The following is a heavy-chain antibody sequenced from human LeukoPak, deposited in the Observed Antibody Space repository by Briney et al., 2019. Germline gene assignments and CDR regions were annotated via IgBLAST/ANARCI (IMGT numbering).Heavy chain of an antibody. D-gene: IGHD2-2*02. CDR3: ARDLGVVVPAAIPVLGYYYYGMDV. CDR1: GYTFTGYY. J-gene: IGHJ6*02. V-gene: IGHV1-46*01. CDR2: INPSGGST. Sequence: EASVKVSCKASGYTFTGYYMHWVRQAPGQGLEWMGIINPSGGSTSYAQKFQGRVTMTRDTSTSTVYMELSSLRSEDTAVYYCARDLGVVVPAAIPVLGYYYYGMDVWGQGTTVTVSS.